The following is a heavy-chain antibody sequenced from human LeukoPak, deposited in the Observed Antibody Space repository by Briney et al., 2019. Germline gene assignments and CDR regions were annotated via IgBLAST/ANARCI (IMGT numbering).Heavy chain of an antibody. D-gene: IGHD6-19*01. J-gene: IGHJ6*02. CDR1: GFTFDDYA. Sequence: GRSLRLSCAVSGFTFDDYAMHWVRRAPGKGLEWVAGISWSSSSKAYADSVKGRFTVSRDNAKESLYLQMNSLRADDAALYYCAKSAVAVGLYYPVDVWGQGTTVTVS. CDR3: AKSAVAVGLYYPVDV. CDR2: ISWSSSSK. V-gene: IGHV3-9*01.